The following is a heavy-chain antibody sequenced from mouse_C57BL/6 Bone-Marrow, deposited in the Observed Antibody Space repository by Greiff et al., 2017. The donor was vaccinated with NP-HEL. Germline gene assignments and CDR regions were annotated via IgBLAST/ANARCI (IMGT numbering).Heavy chain of an antibody. Sequence: EVQLQQSGPELVKPGASVKISCKASGYTFTDYYMNWVKQSHGKSLEWIGDINPNNGGTSYNQKFKGKATLTVDKSSSTAYMELRSLTSEDSAVYYCAREELTGTSFDYWGQGTTLTVSS. J-gene: IGHJ2*01. CDR2: INPNNGGT. CDR1: GYTFTDYY. CDR3: AREELTGTSFDY. D-gene: IGHD4-1*01. V-gene: IGHV1-26*01.